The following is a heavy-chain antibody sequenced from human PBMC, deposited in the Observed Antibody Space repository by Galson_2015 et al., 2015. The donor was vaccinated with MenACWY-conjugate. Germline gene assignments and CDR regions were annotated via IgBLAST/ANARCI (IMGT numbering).Heavy chain of an antibody. CDR3: AKDWSVPYSTISYYFYMDV. CDR1: GFTFRRFG. J-gene: IGHJ6*03. CDR2: ISYDGSNE. V-gene: IGHV3-30*18. Sequence: FLRLSCAASGFTFRRFGMHWVRQAPGKGLEWMAVISYDGSNESYADSVKGRFTISRDNSKNTLYLQMNSLRADDTAVYYCAKDWSVPYSTISYYFYMDVWGKGTTVTVSS. D-gene: IGHD6-13*01.